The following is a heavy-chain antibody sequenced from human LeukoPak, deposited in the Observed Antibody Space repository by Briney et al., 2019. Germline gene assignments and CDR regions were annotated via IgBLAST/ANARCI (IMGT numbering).Heavy chain of an antibody. CDR3: VSTSDNYYGSGSLDY. CDR2: ISSNGGST. V-gene: IGHV3-64*01. CDR1: GFTFSSYA. Sequence: GGSLRLSCAASGFTFSSYAMHWVRQAPGKGLEYVSAISSNGGSTYYANSVKGRFTISRDNSKNTLYLQMNSLRAEDTAVYYCVSTSDNYYGSGSLDYWGQGTLVTVSS. D-gene: IGHD3-10*01. J-gene: IGHJ4*02.